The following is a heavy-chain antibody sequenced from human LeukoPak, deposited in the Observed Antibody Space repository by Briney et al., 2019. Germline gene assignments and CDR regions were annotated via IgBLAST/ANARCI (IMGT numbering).Heavy chain of an antibody. CDR2: ISSSRRSTI. V-gene: IGHV3-48*01. D-gene: IGHD1-26*01. Sequence: GGSLRLSCAASGFTFSTYSMNWVRQAPGKGLEWVSYISSSRRSTIHYADSVKGRLTISRDNAKNSLYLQMNSLRAEDTAVYYCARDLGLDYWGQGTLVTVSS. CDR3: ARDLGLDY. J-gene: IGHJ4*02. CDR1: GFTFSTYS.